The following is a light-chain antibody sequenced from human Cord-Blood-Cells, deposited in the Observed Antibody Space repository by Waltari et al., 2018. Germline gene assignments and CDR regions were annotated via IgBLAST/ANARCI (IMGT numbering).Light chain of an antibody. CDR1: SRDVGSYNL. CDR2: EGS. CDR3: CSYAGSSTVV. Sequence: QSALTQPASLSGSPGQSITISCTGTSRDVGSYNLVSWYQPHPGKAPKLMIYEGSKRPAGVSNSFSGSKSGTTASLTISGLQAEDEADYYCCSYAGSSTVVFGGGTKLTVL. V-gene: IGLV2-23*01. J-gene: IGLJ2*01.